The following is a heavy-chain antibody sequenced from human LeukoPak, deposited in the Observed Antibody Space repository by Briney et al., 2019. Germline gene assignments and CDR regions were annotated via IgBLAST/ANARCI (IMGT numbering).Heavy chain of an antibody. CDR1: GGSFSGYY. D-gene: IGHD6-13*01. J-gene: IGHJ5*02. CDR2: INHSGST. Sequence: SETLSLTCAAYGGSFSGYYWSWIRQPPGKGLEWIGEINHSGSTNYNPSLKSRVTISVDTSKNQFSLKLSSVTAADTAVYYCARSCSSSCWFDPWGQGTLVTVSS. CDR3: ARSCSSSCWFDP. V-gene: IGHV4-34*01.